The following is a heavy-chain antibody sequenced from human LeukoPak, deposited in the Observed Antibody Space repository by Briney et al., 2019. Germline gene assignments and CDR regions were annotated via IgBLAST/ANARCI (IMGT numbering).Heavy chain of an antibody. CDR3: ARELRTYGDYDWFDP. CDR1: GGSISSSSYY. V-gene: IGHV4-39*07. D-gene: IGHD4-17*01. CDR2: IYHSGST. Sequence: SETLSLTCTVSGGSISSSSYYWGWIRQPPGKGLEWIGSIYHSGSTYYNPSLKSRVTISVDTSKNQFSLKLSSVTAADTAVYYCARELRTYGDYDWFDPWGQGTLVTVSS. J-gene: IGHJ5*02.